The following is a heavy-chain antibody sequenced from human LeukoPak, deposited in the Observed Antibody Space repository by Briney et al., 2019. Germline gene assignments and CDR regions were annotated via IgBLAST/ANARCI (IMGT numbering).Heavy chain of an antibody. Sequence: PSETLSLTCTVSGGSISSYYWSWIRQPPGKGLEWIGYIYYSGSTNYNPSLKSRATISVDTSKNQFSLKLSSVTAADTAVYYCARAGSGRGYFQHWGQGTLVTVSS. CDR2: IYYSGST. CDR3: ARAGSGRGYFQH. CDR1: GGSISSYY. D-gene: IGHD6-19*01. V-gene: IGHV4-59*01. J-gene: IGHJ1*01.